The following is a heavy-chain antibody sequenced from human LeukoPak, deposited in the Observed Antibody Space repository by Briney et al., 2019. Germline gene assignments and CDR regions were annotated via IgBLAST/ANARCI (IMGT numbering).Heavy chain of an antibody. D-gene: IGHD4-17*01. CDR2: ISSSSYTI. J-gene: IGHJ4*02. Sequence: GGSLRLFCAASGFTFSDYYMSWIRQAPGKGLEWVSYISSSSYTIYYADSVKGRFTISRDNAKNSLYLQMNSLRAEDTAVYYCARVPEGGDYDPSYYFDYWGQGTLVTLSS. V-gene: IGHV3-11*04. CDR3: ARVPEGGDYDPSYYFDY. CDR1: GFTFSDYY.